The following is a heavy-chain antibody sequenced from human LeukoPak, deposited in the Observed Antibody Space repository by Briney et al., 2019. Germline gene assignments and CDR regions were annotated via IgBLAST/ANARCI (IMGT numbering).Heavy chain of an antibody. D-gene: IGHD4-11*01. Sequence: ASVKVSCKASGYTFTSYYMHLVRQAPGQGPEWMGIINPSGGSTSYAQKFQGRVTMTRDTSTSTVYMELSSLRSEDTAVYYCARAHYSHPLLMDYWGQGTLVTVSS. J-gene: IGHJ4*02. CDR3: ARAHYSHPLLMDY. V-gene: IGHV1-46*01. CDR1: GYTFTSYY. CDR2: INPSGGST.